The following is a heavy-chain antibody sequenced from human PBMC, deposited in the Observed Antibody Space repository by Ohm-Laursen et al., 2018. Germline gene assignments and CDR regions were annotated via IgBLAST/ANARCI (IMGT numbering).Heavy chain of an antibody. CDR3: ANTADYGVEDDY. D-gene: IGHD4-17*01. CDR2: ISFDGNDK. CDR1: GFTFSSYG. J-gene: IGHJ4*02. Sequence: SLRLSCAASGFTFSSYGMHWVRQAPGKGLQWVALISFDGNDKYYADSVRGRFIISRDTSKNTLYLQMNSLRAEDTAVYFCANTADYGVEDDYWGQGTLVTVSS. V-gene: IGHV3-30*18.